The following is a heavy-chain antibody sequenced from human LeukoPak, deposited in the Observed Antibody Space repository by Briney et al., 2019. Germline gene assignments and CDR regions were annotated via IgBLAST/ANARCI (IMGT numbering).Heavy chain of an antibody. J-gene: IGHJ4*02. Sequence: PGGSLRLPCAASGFTFSSYSMNWVRQAPGKGLEWVSSISSSSSYIYYADSVKGRFTISRDNAKNSLYLQMNSLRAEDTAVYYCAREARGSYFVDYWGQGTLVTVSS. CDR1: GFTFSSYS. CDR3: AREARGSYFVDY. CDR2: ISSSSSYI. V-gene: IGHV3-21*01. D-gene: IGHD1-26*01.